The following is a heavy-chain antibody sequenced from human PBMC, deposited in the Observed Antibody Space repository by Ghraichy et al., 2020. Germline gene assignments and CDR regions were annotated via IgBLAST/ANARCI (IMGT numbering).Heavy chain of an antibody. CDR3: ASLLWFGELSRAPFDY. J-gene: IGHJ4*02. CDR1: GGSISSSSYY. Sequence: SETLSLTCTVSGGSISSSSYYWGWIRQPPGKGLEWIGSIYYSGSTYYNPSLKSRVTISVDTSKNQFSLKLSSVTAADTAVYYCASLLWFGELSRAPFDYWGQGTLVTVSS. V-gene: IGHV4-39*01. D-gene: IGHD3-10*01. CDR2: IYYSGST.